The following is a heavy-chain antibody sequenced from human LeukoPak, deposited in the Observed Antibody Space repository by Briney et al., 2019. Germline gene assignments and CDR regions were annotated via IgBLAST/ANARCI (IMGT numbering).Heavy chain of an antibody. J-gene: IGHJ4*02. D-gene: IGHD1-26*01. CDR2: ISSSSSYI. V-gene: IGHV3-21*01. CDR3: ARAALWELLDTKDY. Sequence: LGGSLSLSCAASGFTFSSYSMNWVRQAPGKGLEWVSSISSSSSYIYYADSVKGRFTISRDNAKNSLYLQMNSLRAEDTAVYYCARAALWELLDTKDYWGQGTLVTVSS. CDR1: GFTFSSYS.